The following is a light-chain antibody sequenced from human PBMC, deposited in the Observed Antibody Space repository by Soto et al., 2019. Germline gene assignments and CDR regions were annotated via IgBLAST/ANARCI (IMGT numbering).Light chain of an antibody. CDR1: TGAVTSNHH. Sequence: QAVVTQEPSLTASPGGTVTLTCGSSTGAVTSNHHPYWLQQKAGQAPRTLINDTSNKHSWTPDRFSGSLPGDEAALTLSGAQSEDEAQYYCLLSCNAARVFGGGTKVTVL. V-gene: IGLV7-46*01. CDR3: LLSCNAARV. CDR2: DTS. J-gene: IGLJ2*01.